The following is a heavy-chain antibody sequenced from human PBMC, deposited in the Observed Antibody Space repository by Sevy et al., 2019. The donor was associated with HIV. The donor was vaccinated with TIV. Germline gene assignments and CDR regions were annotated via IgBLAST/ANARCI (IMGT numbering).Heavy chain of an antibody. CDR2: ITDSSNYI. J-gene: IGHJ4*02. D-gene: IGHD3-22*01. CDR3: ARDRRTLNYYGSSGYNYYFDY. V-gene: IGHV3-21*01. CDR1: GFTFSTYN. Sequence: GGSLRLSCAASGFTFSTYNMNWVRQAPGKGLEWVSSITDSSNYIYHANSMKGRFTISRDNAKNSLYLQMNSLRAEDTAVYFCARDRRTLNYYGSSGYNYYFDYWGQGTLVTVSS.